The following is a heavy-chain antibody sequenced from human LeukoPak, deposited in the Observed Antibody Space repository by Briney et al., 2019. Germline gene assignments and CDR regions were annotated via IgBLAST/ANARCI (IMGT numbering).Heavy chain of an antibody. Sequence: GESLKISFKGSGYSFTNYWIGWVRQMPGKGLEWMGIIYPGDSDTRYSPSFQGQVTISADKSISTAYLQWSSLKASDTAMYYRATSRYCSSTSCYYFDYWGQGTLVTVSS. D-gene: IGHD2-2*01. CDR3: ATSRYCSSTSCYYFDY. V-gene: IGHV5-51*01. CDR2: IYPGDSDT. CDR1: GYSFTNYW. J-gene: IGHJ4*02.